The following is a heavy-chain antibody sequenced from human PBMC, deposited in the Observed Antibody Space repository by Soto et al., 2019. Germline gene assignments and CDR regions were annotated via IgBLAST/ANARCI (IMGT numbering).Heavy chain of an antibody. D-gene: IGHD2-15*01. CDR1: GGSLSGNY. Sequence: SETLSLTCAVYGGSLSGNYWTWIRQSPGKGLEWIGNINHSGSAIYNPSLKSRVTISVGTSNNQFFLELSSVTAADTAVYYCARTQAVFIDYWGQGTLVTVSS. CDR3: ARTQAVFIDY. V-gene: IGHV4-34*01. J-gene: IGHJ4*02. CDR2: INHSGSA.